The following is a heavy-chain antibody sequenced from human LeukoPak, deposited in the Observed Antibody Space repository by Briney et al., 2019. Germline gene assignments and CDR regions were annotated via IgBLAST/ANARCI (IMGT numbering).Heavy chain of an antibody. D-gene: IGHD3-16*01. CDR1: SGSISSSRYF. J-gene: IGHJ4*02. Sequence: SETLSLTCTVSSGSISSSRYFWGRIRQPPGKGLEWIGSIYYSGSTYYNPSLKSRVTISVDTSKNHFSLKLSSVTAADTAVYYCARSGGLRLGERCYFDYWGQGTMVTVSS. CDR2: IYYSGST. V-gene: IGHV4-39*02. CDR3: ARSGGLRLGERCYFDY.